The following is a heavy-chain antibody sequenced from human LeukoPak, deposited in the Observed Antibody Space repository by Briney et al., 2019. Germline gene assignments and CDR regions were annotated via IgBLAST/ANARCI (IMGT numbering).Heavy chain of an antibody. D-gene: IGHD6-19*01. CDR1: GFTFSSYA. CDR2: ISYDGSNK. CDR3: ARDMYSSGEFDY. V-gene: IGHV3-30-3*01. J-gene: IGHJ4*02. Sequence: GGSLRLSCAASGFTFSSYAMHWVRQAPGKGLEWVAVISYDGSNKYYADSVKGRFTISRDNSKNTLYLQMNSLRAEGTAVYYCARDMYSSGEFDYWGQGTLVTVSS.